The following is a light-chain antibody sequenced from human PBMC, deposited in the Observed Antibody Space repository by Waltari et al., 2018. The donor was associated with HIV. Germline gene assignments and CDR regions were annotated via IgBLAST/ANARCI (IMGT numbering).Light chain of an antibody. J-gene: IGKJ2*01. Sequence: EIVLTQSPATLSFSPGERATLSCRASPSVSIYLAWYQKKPGQPPRLRIYDASNRAPAIPARFSGSGSGTDFTLTISSLEPEDFAVYYCQQRSRWPPAYTFGQGTKLEIK. V-gene: IGKV3-11*01. CDR2: DAS. CDR1: PSVSIY. CDR3: QQRSRWPPAYT.